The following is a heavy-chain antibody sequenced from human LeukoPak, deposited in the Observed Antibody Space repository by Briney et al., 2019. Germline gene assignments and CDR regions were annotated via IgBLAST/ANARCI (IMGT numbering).Heavy chain of an antibody. CDR1: GYTVTGYY. CDR3: AKEVGYCSSPSCSSRYFQL. D-gene: IGHD2-2*01. V-gene: IGHV1-2*02. CDR2: INPNSGGT. J-gene: IGHJ1*01. Sequence: ASVKVSCRASGYTVTGYYIHWVRQAPGQGLEWMGWINPNSGGTNYAQKFQGRVTMTRDTSISTAYMELSRLRSDDTAVYYCAKEVGYCSSPSCSSRYFQLWGQGTLVTVSS.